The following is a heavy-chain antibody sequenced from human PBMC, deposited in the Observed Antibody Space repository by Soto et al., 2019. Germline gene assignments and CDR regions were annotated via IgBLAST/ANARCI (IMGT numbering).Heavy chain of an antibody. J-gene: IGHJ4*02. D-gene: IGHD3-22*01. Sequence: EVQLVESGGGLVKPGGSLRLSCAASGFSFSNAWMKWVRQAPGKGLEWVGRIKSEANGGTTDHAAAVKGRFIISRDDSKNMLFLQMDSLITEYSAVYYCGYYRDSSARHVDFWGQGTLVTVSS. CDR1: GFSFSNAW. CDR3: GYYRDSSARHVDF. CDR2: IKSEANGGTT. V-gene: IGHV3-15*07.